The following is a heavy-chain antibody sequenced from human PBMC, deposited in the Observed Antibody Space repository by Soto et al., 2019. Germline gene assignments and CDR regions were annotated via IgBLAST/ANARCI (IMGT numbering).Heavy chain of an antibody. CDR3: ARGSIVAAV. J-gene: IGHJ4*02. V-gene: IGHV4-34*02. CDR2: INHSGST. Sequence: QVQLQQWGAGLVKPSETLSLTCAVSGGSFSGYYWTWIRQPPGKGLEWIGEINHSGSTNYNPSLRSRVNLSVDTSKSQFSMTMNSMTAADTAVYFCARGSIVAAVWGQGILVTVSS. CDR1: GGSFSGYY. D-gene: IGHD6-13*01.